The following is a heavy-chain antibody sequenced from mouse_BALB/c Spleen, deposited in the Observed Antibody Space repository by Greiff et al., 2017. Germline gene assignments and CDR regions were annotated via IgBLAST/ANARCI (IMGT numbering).Heavy chain of an antibody. CDR2: INPSNGGT. D-gene: IGHD2-3*01. CDR3: TRGGFYDGYCGLDY. CDR1: GYTFTSYY. V-gene: IGHV1S81*02. Sequence: QVQLKQSGAELVKPGASVKLSCKASGYTFTSYYMYWVKQRPGQGLEWIGEINPSNGGTNFNEKFKSKATLTVDKSSSTAYMQLSSLTSEDSAVYYCTRGGFYDGYCGLDYWGQGTTLTVSS. J-gene: IGHJ2*01.